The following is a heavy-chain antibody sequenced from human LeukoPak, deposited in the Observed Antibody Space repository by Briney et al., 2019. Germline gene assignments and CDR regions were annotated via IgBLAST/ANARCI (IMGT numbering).Heavy chain of an antibody. Sequence: GGSLRLSCAASGFTFSSYSMNWVRQAPGKGLEWVSYISSSSSYIYYADSVKGRFTISRDNAKNSLYLQMNSLRAEDTAVYYCATIQEWLFPTHNWYFDLWGRGTLVTVSS. CDR2: ISSSSSYI. CDR3: ATIQEWLFPTHNWYFDL. J-gene: IGHJ2*01. D-gene: IGHD3-3*01. V-gene: IGHV3-21*01. CDR1: GFTFSSYS.